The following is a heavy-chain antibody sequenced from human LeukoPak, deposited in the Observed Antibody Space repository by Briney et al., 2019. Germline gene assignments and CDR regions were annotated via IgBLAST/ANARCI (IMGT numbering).Heavy chain of an antibody. V-gene: IGHV4-31*03. CDR1: GGSISSGGYY. J-gene: IGHJ6*02. Sequence: PSETLSLTCTVSGGSISSGGYYWSWIRQHPGKGLEWIGYIYYSGSTYYNPSLKSRVTISVDTSKNQFSLKLSSVTGAGPAVYYFARYRGFGDRITYGMDVWGQETTVTVSS. CDR3: ARYRGFGDRITYGMDV. CDR2: IYYSGST. D-gene: IGHD3-10*01.